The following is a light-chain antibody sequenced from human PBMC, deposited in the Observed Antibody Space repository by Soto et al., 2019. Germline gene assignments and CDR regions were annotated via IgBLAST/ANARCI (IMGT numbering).Light chain of an antibody. Sequence: QSVLTQPPSASGTPGQRVTISCSGSRSNIGSNNVYWYQQLPGTAPKLMIYDVSKRPSGVPDRFSGSKSGNTASLTISGLQAEDEADYYCCSYAGSYTVVFGGGTKLTVL. CDR1: RSNIGSNN. J-gene: IGLJ2*01. CDR3: CSYAGSYTVV. V-gene: IGLV1-44*01. CDR2: DVS.